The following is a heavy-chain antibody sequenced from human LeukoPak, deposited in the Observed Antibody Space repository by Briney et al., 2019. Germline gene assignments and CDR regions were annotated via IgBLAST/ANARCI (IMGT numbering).Heavy chain of an antibody. Sequence: DPGGSLRLSCAASGFTFSSYSMNWVRQAPGKGLEWVSYISSSSSTIYYADSVKGRFTISRDNAKNSLYLQMNSLRAEDTAVYYCARARGSSWYWFDPWGQGTLVTVSS. CDR2: ISSSSSTI. J-gene: IGHJ5*02. CDR3: ARARGSSWYWFDP. D-gene: IGHD6-13*01. CDR1: GFTFSSYS. V-gene: IGHV3-48*04.